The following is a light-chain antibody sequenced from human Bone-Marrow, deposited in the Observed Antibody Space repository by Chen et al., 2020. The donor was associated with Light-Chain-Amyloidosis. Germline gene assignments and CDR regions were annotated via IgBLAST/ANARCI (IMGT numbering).Light chain of an antibody. V-gene: IGLV4-69*01. CDR3: QTWGTGGV. CDR2: LNRDGSH. Sequence: QLVLTPSPSASASPGALVQLTSTLTRDRSPYAIARHQHQPEKGPRYLMKLNRDGSHNKGDGIPDRVSGSSSGAERYLTISSLQSEDEADYYCQTWGTGGVFGGGTKLTVL. CDR1: RDRSPYA. J-gene: IGLJ3*02.